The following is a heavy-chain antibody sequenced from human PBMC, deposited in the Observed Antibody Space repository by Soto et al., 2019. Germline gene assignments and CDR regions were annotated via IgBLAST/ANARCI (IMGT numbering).Heavy chain of an antibody. V-gene: IGHV4-31*03. CDR3: ARDRQVPAAMAPTYYYGMDV. D-gene: IGHD2-2*01. CDR1: GGSISSGGYY. J-gene: IGHJ6*02. CDR2: IYYSGST. Sequence: SETLSLTCTVSGGSISSGGYYWSWIRQHPGKSLEWIGYIYYSGSTYYNPSLKSRVTISVDTSKNQFSLKLSPVTAADTAVYYCARDRQVPAAMAPTYYYGMDVWGQGTTVTVSS.